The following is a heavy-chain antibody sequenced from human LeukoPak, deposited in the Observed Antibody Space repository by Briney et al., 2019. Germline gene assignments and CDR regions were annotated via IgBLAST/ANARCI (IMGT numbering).Heavy chain of an antibody. V-gene: IGHV1-69*04. CDR3: ARNPLAAVGSRGNDY. D-gene: IGHD6-13*01. J-gene: IGHJ4*02. CDR2: IIPILGIA. Sequence: SVKVSCKASGYTFTSFGISWVRQAPGQGPEWMGRIIPILGIANYAQKFQGRVTITADKSTSTAYMELSSLRSEDTAVYYCARNPLAAVGSRGNDYWGQGTLVTVSS. CDR1: GYTFTSFG.